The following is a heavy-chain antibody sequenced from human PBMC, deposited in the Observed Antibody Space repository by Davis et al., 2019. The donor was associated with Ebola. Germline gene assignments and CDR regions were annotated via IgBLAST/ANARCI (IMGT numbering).Heavy chain of an antibody. CDR3: ARRGYYYYYYGMDV. D-gene: IGHD3-16*01. V-gene: IGHV4-34*01. J-gene: IGHJ6*02. CDR1: GFTFSDYY. CDR2: INHSGST. Sequence: ESLKISCAASGFTFSDYYMSWIRQPPGKGLEWIGEINHSGSTNYNPSLKSRVTISVDTSKNQFSLKLSSVTAADTAVYYCARRGYYYYYYGMDVWGQGTTVTVSS.